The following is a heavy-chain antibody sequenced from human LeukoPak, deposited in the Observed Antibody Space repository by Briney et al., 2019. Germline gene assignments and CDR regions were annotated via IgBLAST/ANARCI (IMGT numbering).Heavy chain of an antibody. J-gene: IGHJ4*02. CDR1: GFTFSSYE. CDR2: ISTTDTTK. D-gene: IGHD2-21*02. V-gene: IGHV3-48*03. Sequence: GGSLTLSCATSGFTFSSYEWNWVRQPPGKGLEWLSYISTTDTTKYYADSVKGRFTISRDNAKNSLFLHMNSLRVEDTALYYCARETLYCGGDCLDYWGQGTLVTISS. CDR3: ARETLYCGGDCLDY.